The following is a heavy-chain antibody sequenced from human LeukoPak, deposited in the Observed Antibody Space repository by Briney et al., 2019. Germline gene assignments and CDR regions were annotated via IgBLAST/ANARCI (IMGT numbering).Heavy chain of an antibody. CDR1: GFTFSSYS. D-gene: IGHD5-24*01. Sequence: GGSLRLSCAASGFTFSSYSMNWVRRAPGKGREWVSSISTSSSYIYYADSVKGRFTISRDNARNSLYLQMNSLRAEDTAVYYCARDRWLQSEDYYMDVWGKGTTVTISS. CDR2: ISTSSSYI. V-gene: IGHV3-21*01. CDR3: ARDRWLQSEDYYMDV. J-gene: IGHJ6*03.